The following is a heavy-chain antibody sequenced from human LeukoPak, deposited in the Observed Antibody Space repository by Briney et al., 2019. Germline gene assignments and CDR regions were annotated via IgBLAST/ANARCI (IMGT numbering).Heavy chain of an antibody. J-gene: IGHJ4*02. CDR3: ATGTSGSYYVGIVRPIDY. Sequence: ASVKVSCKVSGYTLAELPIHWVRQAPGKGLEWMGGFDPDDGETVYAQMFQGRVTMTEDTSSDTASMELSSLRSEDTAVYYCATGTSGSYYVGIVRPIDYWGQGTLVTVSS. D-gene: IGHD1-26*01. CDR1: GYTLAELP. CDR2: FDPDDGET. V-gene: IGHV1-24*01.